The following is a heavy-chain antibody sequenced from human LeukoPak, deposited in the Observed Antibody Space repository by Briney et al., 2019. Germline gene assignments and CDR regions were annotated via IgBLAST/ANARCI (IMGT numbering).Heavy chain of an antibody. CDR3: ARSQKTYDFWSGYYSDWFDP. CDR1: GGSISSSSYY. V-gene: IGHV4-39*01. CDR2: IYYSGST. D-gene: IGHD3-3*01. Sequence: SETLSLTCTVSGGSISSSSYYWGWIRQPPGKGLEWIGSIYYSGSTYYNPSLKSRVTISVDTSKNQFSLKLSSVTAADTAVYYCARSQKTYDFWSGYYSDWFDPWGQGTLVTVSS. J-gene: IGHJ5*02.